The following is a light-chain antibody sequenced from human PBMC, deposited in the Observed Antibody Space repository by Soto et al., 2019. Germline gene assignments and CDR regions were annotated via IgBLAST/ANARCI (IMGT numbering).Light chain of an antibody. CDR1: NGVIGTYNL. Sequence: QSALTPPSPLSGSPWQSIALSRTGNNGVIGTYNLVSWYQQHPGKAPKLMISEVNKRPSGVSDRFSGSKSGDTASLTISGLRTEDEADYYCCSFAGSGTGVFGTGTKVTVL. CDR2: EVN. J-gene: IGLJ1*01. V-gene: IGLV2-23*02. CDR3: CSFAGSGTGV.